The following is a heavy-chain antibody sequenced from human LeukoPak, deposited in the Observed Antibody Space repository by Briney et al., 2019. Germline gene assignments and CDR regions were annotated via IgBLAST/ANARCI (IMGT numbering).Heavy chain of an antibody. J-gene: IGHJ4*02. CDR2: IYYSGST. CDR1: GGSISSYY. V-gene: IGHV4-59*01. D-gene: IGHD1-26*01. CDR3: ARVPRIVGATVFDY. Sequence: PSETLSLTCTVSGGSISSYYWSWIRQPPGKGLEWIGYIYYSGSTNYNPSLKSRVTISVDTSKNQFSLKLSSVTAADTAVYYCARVPRIVGATVFDYWGQGTLVTVSS.